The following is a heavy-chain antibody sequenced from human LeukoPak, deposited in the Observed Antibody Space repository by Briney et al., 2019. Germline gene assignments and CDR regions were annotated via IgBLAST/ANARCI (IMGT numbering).Heavy chain of an antibody. Sequence: ASVKVSCKASGYTFTDFYIHWLRQAPGQGPEWMGWINPKSGGTNYAQKFQGRVTMTRDTSISTIYIELRRLRSDHTAMFFCVRGGSLIVVPPVFLSPSWGQGTLVTVSS. V-gene: IGHV1-2*02. CDR3: VRGGSLIVVPPVFLSPS. J-gene: IGHJ4*02. CDR2: INPKSGGT. D-gene: IGHD2-2*01. CDR1: GYTFTDFY.